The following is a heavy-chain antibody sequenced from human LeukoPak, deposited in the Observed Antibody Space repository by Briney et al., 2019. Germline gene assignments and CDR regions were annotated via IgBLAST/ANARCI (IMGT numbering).Heavy chain of an antibody. CDR1: GFTFSTVA. D-gene: IGHD2-15*01. CDR2: ISGASGAT. V-gene: IGHV3-23*01. Sequence: PGGSLRLSCADSGFTFSTVAMAWVPQAPRKGLEWVASISGASGATYSAASVKGRFTISRDNSKNTLYLQINSLRAEDTAVHCAVYCTGGCYSGLVWGQGTLVTVSS. J-gene: IGHJ4*02. CDR3: VYCTGGCYSGLV.